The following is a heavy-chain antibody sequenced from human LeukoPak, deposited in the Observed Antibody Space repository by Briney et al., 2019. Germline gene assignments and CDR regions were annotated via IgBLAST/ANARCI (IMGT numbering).Heavy chain of an antibody. V-gene: IGHV4-39*07. D-gene: IGHD4-11*01. CDR2: IYYSGST. Sequence: SETLSLTCTVSGGSISSSSYYWGWIRQPSGKGLEWIGSIYYSGSTYYNPSLKSRVTISVDTSKNQFSLKLSSVTAADTAVYYCARDSVDLDDYSNYVIRSYFDYWAREPWSPSPQ. CDR3: ARDSVDLDDYSNYVIRSYFDY. J-gene: IGHJ4*02. CDR1: GGSISSSSYY.